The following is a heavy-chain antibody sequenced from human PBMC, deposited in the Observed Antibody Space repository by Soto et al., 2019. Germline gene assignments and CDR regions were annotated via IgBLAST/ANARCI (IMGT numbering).Heavy chain of an antibody. J-gene: IGHJ5*02. V-gene: IGHV3-23*01. D-gene: IGHD6-13*01. Sequence: GGSLRLSCEGSVFIFSNYAMSWVRHSPGKGLEWVSSVSGNGGTAYIADSVRGRFTVSRDNSKNTLYLQMNSLRAEDTAFYYCAKGGIYMSSSWSEGSWGQGTLVTVSS. CDR1: VFIFSNYA. CDR3: AKGGIYMSSSWSEGS. CDR2: VSGNGGTA.